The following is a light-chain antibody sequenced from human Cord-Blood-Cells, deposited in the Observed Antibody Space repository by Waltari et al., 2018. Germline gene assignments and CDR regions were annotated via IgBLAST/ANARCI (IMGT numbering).Light chain of an antibody. J-gene: IGKJ1*01. V-gene: IGKV4-1*01. Sequence: DIVMTQSPYSLALSLGVRATITCKSSQSVLYSSNNKNYLAWYQQKPGQPPKPLIYWASTRESGVPDRFSGSGSGTDFTLTISSLQAEDVAVYYCQQYYSTPWTFGQGTKVEIK. CDR3: QQYYSTPWT. CDR2: WAS. CDR1: QSVLYSSNNKNY.